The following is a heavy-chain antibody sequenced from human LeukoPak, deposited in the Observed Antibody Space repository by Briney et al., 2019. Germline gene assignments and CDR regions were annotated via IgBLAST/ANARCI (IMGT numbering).Heavy chain of an antibody. CDR1: GGSISSSSYY. CDR2: IYYSGST. Sequence: SETVSLTCTVSGGSISSSSYYWGWIRQPPGKGLEWIGSIYYSGSTYYNPSLKSRVTISVDTSKNQFSLKLSSVTAADTAVYYCARTIKYYYDSSGYYDYWGQGTLVTVSS. V-gene: IGHV4-39*07. CDR3: ARTIKYYYDSSGYYDY. J-gene: IGHJ4*02. D-gene: IGHD3-22*01.